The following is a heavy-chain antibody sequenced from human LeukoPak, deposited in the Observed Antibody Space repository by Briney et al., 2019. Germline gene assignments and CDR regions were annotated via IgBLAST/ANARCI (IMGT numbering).Heavy chain of an antibody. J-gene: IGHJ4*02. CDR3: ARVGSSGWQQIDY. CDR2: ISSNSSYT. CDR1: GFTFSDYY. D-gene: IGHD6-19*01. V-gene: IGHV3-11*06. Sequence: GGTLRLSCAASGFTFSDYYMSWIRQPPAKGLERDSYISSNSSYTNYADSAKSRFTISRDNANNSLYLQMNRLRAEDTAVYYCARVGSSGWQQIDYWGQGTLVTVSS.